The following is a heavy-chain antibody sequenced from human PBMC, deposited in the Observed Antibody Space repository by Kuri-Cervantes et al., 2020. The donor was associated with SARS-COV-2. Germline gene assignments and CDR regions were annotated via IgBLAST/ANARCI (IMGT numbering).Heavy chain of an antibody. J-gene: IGHJ3*02. CDR2: ISWNSGSI. Sequence: SLKISCAASGFTFDDYAMHWVRQAPGKGLEWVSGISWNSGSIGYADSVKGRFTISRDNAKNSLYLQMNSLKTEDTAVYYCTTDPYDFWSPHAFDIWGQGTMVTVSS. V-gene: IGHV3-9*01. CDR3: TTDPYDFWSPHAFDI. D-gene: IGHD3-3*01. CDR1: GFTFDDYA.